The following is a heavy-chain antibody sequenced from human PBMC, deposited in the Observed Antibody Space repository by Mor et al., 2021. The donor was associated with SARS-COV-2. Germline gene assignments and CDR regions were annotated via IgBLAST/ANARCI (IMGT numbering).Heavy chain of an antibody. CDR3: ARLYYDSRSHYWSGWFDS. CDR2: IYPGDSDT. D-gene: IGHD3-10*01. Sequence: GIIYPGDSDTRYSPSFEGQVTISVDKSISTAYLQWTSLKASDSAMYYCARLYYDSRSHYWSGWFDSWGQGTLVTVSS. J-gene: IGHJ5*01. V-gene: IGHV5-51*01.